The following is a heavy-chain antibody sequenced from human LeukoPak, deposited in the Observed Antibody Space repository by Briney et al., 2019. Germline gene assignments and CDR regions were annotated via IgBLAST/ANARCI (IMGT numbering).Heavy chain of an antibody. Sequence: SGTLSLTCAVSGGSILTTNWWSWVRQPPGKGLEWIGEVHLSGASNYNPSLKSRVSMSIDKSKNQLSLKLTSVTAADTAMYYCARESGAFSPFGFWGQGTLVTVSS. CDR2: VHLSGAS. J-gene: IGHJ4*02. CDR1: GGSILTTNW. D-gene: IGHD1-26*01. V-gene: IGHV4-4*02. CDR3: ARESGAFSPFGF.